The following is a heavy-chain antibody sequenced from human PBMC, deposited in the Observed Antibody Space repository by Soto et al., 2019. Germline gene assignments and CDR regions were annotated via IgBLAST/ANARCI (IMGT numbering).Heavy chain of an antibody. CDR3: AREGGSLNPGYFDY. Sequence: PSETLSLTCAVYGGSFSGYYWSWIRQPPGKGLEWIGEINHSGSTNYNPSLKSRVTISVDTSKNQFSLKLSSVTAADTAVYYCAREGGSLNPGYFDYWGQGTLVTVSS. CDR1: GGSFSGYY. CDR2: INHSGST. J-gene: IGHJ4*02. V-gene: IGHV4-34*01. D-gene: IGHD2-15*01.